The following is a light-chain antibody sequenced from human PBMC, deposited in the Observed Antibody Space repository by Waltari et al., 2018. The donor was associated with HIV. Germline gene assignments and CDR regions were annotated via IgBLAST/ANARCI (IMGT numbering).Light chain of an antibody. J-gene: IGLJ2*01. CDR1: SSNLGAGFD. Sequence: QSVLTQPPSVSGAPGQRVSISCTGSSSNLGAGFDAQWYQQLPGAAPRLRIYATNRRPSGVPGRFSGSRSGTSASLAITGLQADDEADYYCQSFDSGLTAVVFGGGTKLTVL. CDR3: QSFDSGLTAVV. CDR2: ATN. V-gene: IGLV1-40*01.